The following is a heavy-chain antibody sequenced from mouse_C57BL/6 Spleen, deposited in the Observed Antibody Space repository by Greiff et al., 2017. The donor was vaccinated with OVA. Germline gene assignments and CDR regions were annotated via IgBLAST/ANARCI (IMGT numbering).Heavy chain of an antibody. J-gene: IGHJ1*03. D-gene: IGHD1-1*01. CDR2: IYWDDDK. CDR1: GFSLSTSGMG. CDR3: ARSPYYYGRKGGYFDV. V-gene: IGHV8-12*01. Sequence: QVTLKVSGPGILQSSQTLSLTCSFSGFSLSTSGMGVSWIRQPSGKGLEWLARIYWDDDKRYNPSLKSRLTISKDTSRNQVFLKNTSVDTAVTATYYCARSPYYYGRKGGYFDVWGTGTTVTVSS.